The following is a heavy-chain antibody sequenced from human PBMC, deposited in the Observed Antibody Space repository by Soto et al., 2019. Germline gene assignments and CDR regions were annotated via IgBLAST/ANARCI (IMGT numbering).Heavy chain of an antibody. CDR1: GGCLSDYS. CDR2: FNHGGST. Sequence: ETLSLTCALYGGCLSDYSWSWIRQPPGKGLEWIGEFNHGGSTNYNPSLKSRVTMLVDRSKNQFSLELTSVTAADTAVYYCRKWFGDLLRDYWGQGTLVT. V-gene: IGHV4-34*01. J-gene: IGHJ4*02. CDR3: RKWFGDLLRDY. D-gene: IGHD3-10*01.